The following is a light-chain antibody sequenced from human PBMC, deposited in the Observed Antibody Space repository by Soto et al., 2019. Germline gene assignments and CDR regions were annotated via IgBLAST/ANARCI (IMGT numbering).Light chain of an antibody. Sequence: DVHMTQSPSTLSASVGDRVTITCRASESIATWLAWYQQKPGKAPKLLIYDASRLESGVPSRFSGGGSGTEFTLTISGLQPDDFATHYCHQYNSYFGQGTRLEI. J-gene: IGKJ2*01. CDR3: HQYNSY. CDR2: DAS. CDR1: ESIATW. V-gene: IGKV1-5*01.